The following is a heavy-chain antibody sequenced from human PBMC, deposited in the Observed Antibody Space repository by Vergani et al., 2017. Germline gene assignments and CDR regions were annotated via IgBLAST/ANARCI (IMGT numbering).Heavy chain of an antibody. V-gene: IGHV3-15*01. CDR2: IKSKTDGGTT. CDR3: TTQAYCSGGSCSSYYYYYYMDV. J-gene: IGHJ6*03. Sequence: VQLVESGGGLVKPGGSLRLSCAASGFTFSNAWMSWVRQAPGKGLEWVGRIKSKTDGGTTDYAAPVKGRFTISRDDSKNTLYLQMNSLKTEDTAVYYCTTQAYCSGGSCSSYYYYYYMDVWGKGTTVTVSS. D-gene: IGHD2-15*01. CDR1: GFTFSNAW.